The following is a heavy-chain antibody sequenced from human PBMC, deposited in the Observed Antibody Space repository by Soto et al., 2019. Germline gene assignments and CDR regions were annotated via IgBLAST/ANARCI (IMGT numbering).Heavy chain of an antibody. CDR3: ARSRNYGWFDP. Sequence: QLQLQESGSGLVKPSQTLSLTCDVSGGSINSSGYSWSWIRQPPGKGLEWIGYVYQSGSAYYSPSLMSRVTMSVDRSKNQFSLNLTSVTVADTAVYFCARSRNYGWFDPWGQGTLGTVSS. D-gene: IGHD4-17*01. CDR2: VYQSGSA. V-gene: IGHV4-30-2*01. J-gene: IGHJ5*02. CDR1: GGSINSSGYS.